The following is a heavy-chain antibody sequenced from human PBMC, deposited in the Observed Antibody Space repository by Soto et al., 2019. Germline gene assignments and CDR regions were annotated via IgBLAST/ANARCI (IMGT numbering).Heavy chain of an antibody. V-gene: IGHV3-30*18. D-gene: IGHD2-2*01. J-gene: IGHJ4*02. CDR3: AKESSIGYCSSTSCYVLDY. Sequence: ESVGGVVQPGRSLRLSCAASGFTFSSYGMHWVRQAPGKGLEWVAVISYDGSNKYYADSVKGRFTISRDNSKNTLYLQMNSLRAEDTAVYYCAKESSIGYCSSTSCYVLDYWGQGTLVTVSS. CDR1: GFTFSSYG. CDR2: ISYDGSNK.